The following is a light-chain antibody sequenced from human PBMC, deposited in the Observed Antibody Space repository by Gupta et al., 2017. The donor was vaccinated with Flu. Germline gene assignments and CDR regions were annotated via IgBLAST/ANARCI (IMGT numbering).Light chain of an antibody. CDR2: AAS. Sequence: DIQITQSPSSLSASVGDRVTITCRASQSISSYLNWYQQKPGKAPKLLIYAASSLQSGVPSRFSGSGSGTDFTLTISSLQPEDFATDYCQQSYSTPPVTFGEGTKVEIK. CDR1: QSISSY. J-gene: IGKJ4*01. CDR3: QQSYSTPPVT. V-gene: IGKV1-39*01.